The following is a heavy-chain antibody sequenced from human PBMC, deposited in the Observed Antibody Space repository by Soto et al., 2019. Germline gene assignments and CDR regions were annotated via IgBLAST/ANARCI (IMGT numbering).Heavy chain of an antibody. CDR3: ARADYRDAFDY. Sequence: GGSLRLSCAASGFTFSSYWMHWVRQAPAKGLVWVSRINSDGSSTSYADSVQGRFTICRDNANITPYLQMNSLRAEGTVVYYCARADYRDAFDYWGQGTLVTVST. CDR1: GFTFSSYW. J-gene: IGHJ4*02. D-gene: IGHD3-10*01. V-gene: IGHV3-74*01. CDR2: INSDGSST.